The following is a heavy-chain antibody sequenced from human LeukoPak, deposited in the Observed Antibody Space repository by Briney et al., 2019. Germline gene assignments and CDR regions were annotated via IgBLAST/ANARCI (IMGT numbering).Heavy chain of an antibody. J-gene: IGHJ4*02. CDR2: IYYSGST. Sequence: SETLSLTCTVSGGSISSSSYYWGWIRQPPGKGLEWIGSIYYSGSTYYNPSLKSRVTISVDTSKNQFSLKLSSVTAADTAVYYCARGGWNKFDYWGQGSLVTVSS. D-gene: IGHD3-22*01. CDR3: ARGGWNKFDY. CDR1: GGSISSSSYY. V-gene: IGHV4-39*07.